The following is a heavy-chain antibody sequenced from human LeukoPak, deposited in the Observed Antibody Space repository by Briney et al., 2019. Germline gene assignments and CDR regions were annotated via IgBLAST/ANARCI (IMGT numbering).Heavy chain of an antibody. J-gene: IGHJ3*02. CDR3: ARSYGDYVEDAFDI. V-gene: IGHV3-7*01. Sequence: GGSLRLSCAASGFTFSSYWMSWVRQAPGKGLEWVANIKQDGSEKYYVDSVKGRFTISRDNAKNSLYLQMNSLRAEDTAVYYCARSYGDYVEDAFDIWGQGTMVTVSS. CDR1: GFTFSSYW. CDR2: IKQDGSEK. D-gene: IGHD4-17*01.